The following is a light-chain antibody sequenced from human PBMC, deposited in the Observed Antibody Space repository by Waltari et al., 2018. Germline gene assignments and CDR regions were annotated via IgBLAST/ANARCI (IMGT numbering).Light chain of an antibody. Sequence: DIVMTQSPLSLPVTPGEPASISCRSSQSLLHSNGYNSLDWYLQKPGQAPQLLIYLGSNRASGVPDRFSGSGSGTDFTLKISRVEAEDVGVYYCMQYLQTPYTFGQGTKLEIK. CDR2: LGS. J-gene: IGKJ2*01. CDR1: QSLLHSNGYNS. V-gene: IGKV2-28*01. CDR3: MQYLQTPYT.